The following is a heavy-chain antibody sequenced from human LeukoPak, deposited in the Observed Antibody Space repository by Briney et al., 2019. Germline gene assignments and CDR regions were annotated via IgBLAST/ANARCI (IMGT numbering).Heavy chain of an antibody. D-gene: IGHD5-18*01. CDR3: ARTIVDTAMVWTVDY. Sequence: GASVKVSCKASGYTFTSYGISSVRQAPGQGLEWMGWISAYNGNTNYAQKLQGRVTMTTDTSTSTAYMELRSLRSDDTAVYYCARTIVDTAMVWTVDYWGQGTLVTVSS. CDR2: ISAYNGNT. CDR1: GYTFTSYG. J-gene: IGHJ4*02. V-gene: IGHV1-18*04.